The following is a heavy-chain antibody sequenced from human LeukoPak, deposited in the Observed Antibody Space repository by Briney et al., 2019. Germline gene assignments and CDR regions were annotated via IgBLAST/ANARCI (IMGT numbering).Heavy chain of an antibody. CDR2: INHSGST. D-gene: IGHD2-15*01. Sequence: ASETLSLTCAVYGGSFSGYNWSWIRQPPGKGLEWIGEINHSGSTNYNPSLKSRVTISVDTSKNQFSLKLSSVTAADTAVYYCARAPQIVVAVAADYYYYYGMDVWGQGTTVTVSS. CDR3: ARAPQIVVAVAADYYYYYGMDV. V-gene: IGHV4-34*01. CDR1: GGSFSGYN. J-gene: IGHJ6*02.